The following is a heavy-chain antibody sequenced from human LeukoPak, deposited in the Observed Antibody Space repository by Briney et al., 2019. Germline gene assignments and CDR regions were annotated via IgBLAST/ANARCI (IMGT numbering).Heavy chain of an antibody. CDR3: ARARRCGGDCYGTFDY. CDR1: GGSISSYY. CDR2: IYYSGST. V-gene: IGHV4-59*06. D-gene: IGHD2-21*02. J-gene: IGHJ4*02. Sequence: SETLSLTCTVSGGSISSYYWSWIRQHPGKGLEWIGYIYYSGSTYYNPSLKSRVTISVDTSKNQFSVKLSSVTAADTAVYYCARARRCGGDCYGTFDYWGQGTLVTVSS.